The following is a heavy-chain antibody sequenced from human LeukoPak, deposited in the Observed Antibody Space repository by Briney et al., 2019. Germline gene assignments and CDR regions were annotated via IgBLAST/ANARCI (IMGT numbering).Heavy chain of an antibody. D-gene: IGHD3-22*01. CDR2: MNPNSGNT. J-gene: IGHJ3*02. CDR1: GYTFTSYD. Sequence: GASVKVSCKASGYTFTSYDINWVRQATGQGLEWMGWMNPNSGNTGYAQKFQGRVTMARNTSISTAYMELSSLRSEDTAVYYCATLGRGYYDSPAFGIWGQGTMVTVSS. CDR3: ATLGRGYYDSPAFGI. V-gene: IGHV1-8*01.